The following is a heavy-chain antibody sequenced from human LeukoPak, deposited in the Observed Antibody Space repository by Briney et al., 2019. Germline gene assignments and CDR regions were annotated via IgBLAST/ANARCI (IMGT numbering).Heavy chain of an antibody. CDR2: IRSKANSYAT. D-gene: IGHD2-2*01. Sequence: GGSLKLSCAASGLTFSGSAMHWVRQASGKGLEWVGRIRSKANSYATAYAASVKGRFTISRDDSMNTAYLQMNSLKTEDTAVYYCTRYCSSTSCLYGFDYWGQGTLVTVSS. V-gene: IGHV3-73*01. J-gene: IGHJ4*02. CDR1: GLTFSGSA. CDR3: TRYCSSTSCLYGFDY.